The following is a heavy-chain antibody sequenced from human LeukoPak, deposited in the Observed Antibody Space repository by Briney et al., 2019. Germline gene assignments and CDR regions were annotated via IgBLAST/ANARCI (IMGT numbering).Heavy chain of an antibody. J-gene: IGHJ4*02. V-gene: IGHV3-23*01. Sequence: PGGSLRLSCAASEFTFSTYAMSWVRQAPGKGLEWVSGISGDGGITYYADSVRGRFTISRDNSKNTLYLQMNSLRAEDTAVYYCAKGPGKVAGVLYYFDYWGQGTLVTVSS. D-gene: IGHD6-19*01. CDR1: EFTFSTYA. CDR2: ISGDGGIT. CDR3: AKGPGKVAGVLYYFDY.